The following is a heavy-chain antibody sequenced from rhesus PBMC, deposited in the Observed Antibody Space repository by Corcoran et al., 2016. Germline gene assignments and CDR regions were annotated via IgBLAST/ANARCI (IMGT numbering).Heavy chain of an antibody. CDR2: IYWDDVK. Sequence: QVTLKESGPALVKPTQTLTLTCTFSGFSLSTSGMGVGWIRQPPGKTLEWLAHIYWDDVKRYSTSLTSRLTISKDTSKNQVVLTMTNMDPVDTATYYCARTEVIPNNRFDVWGPGVLVTVSS. CDR3: ARTEVIPNNRFDV. J-gene: IGHJ5-1*01. CDR1: GFSLSTSGMG. V-gene: IGHV2-1*01. D-gene: IGHD3-34*01.